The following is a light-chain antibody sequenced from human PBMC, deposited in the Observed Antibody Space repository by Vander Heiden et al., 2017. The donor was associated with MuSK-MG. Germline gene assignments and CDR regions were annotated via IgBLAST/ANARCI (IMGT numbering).Light chain of an antibody. CDR1: ALENQY. Sequence: SFELTQPPSVSVSPVQAARITCSGDALENQYAFWYQQKSGQVPQVVINRASERPSGFPELFSGSTSGTTVTLTISAVQAEDEADYYCESADSSGTVVFGGGTKLSVL. J-gene: IGLJ3*02. CDR2: RAS. CDR3: ESADSSGTVV. V-gene: IGLV3-25*03.